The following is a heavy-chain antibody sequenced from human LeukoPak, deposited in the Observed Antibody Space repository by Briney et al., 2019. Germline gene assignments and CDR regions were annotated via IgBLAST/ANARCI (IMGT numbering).Heavy chain of an antibody. V-gene: IGHV1-2*02. CDR1: GYTFTGYY. CDR2: INPNSGGT. CDR3: ASASPSSKEGYYYYGMDV. D-gene: IGHD2-2*01. J-gene: IGHJ6*02. Sequence: GASVKVSRKASGYTFTGYYMHWVRQAPGQGLEWMGWINPNSGGTNYAQKFQGRVTMTRDTSISTAYMELSRLRSDDTAVYYCASASPSSKEGYYYYGMDVWGQGTTVTVSS.